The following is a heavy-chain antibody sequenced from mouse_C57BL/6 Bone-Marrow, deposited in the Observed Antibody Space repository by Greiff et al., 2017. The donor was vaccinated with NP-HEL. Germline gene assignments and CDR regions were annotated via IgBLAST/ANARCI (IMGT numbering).Heavy chain of an antibody. J-gene: IGHJ2*01. CDR2: IYPGSGST. D-gene: IGHD1-1*01. Sequence: VQLQQPGAELVKPGASVKMSCKASGYTFTSSWITWVKQRPGKGLEWIGDIYPGSGSTNYNEKFKSKATLTVDTSSSTAYMQLSSLTSEDSAVYYCARWGNYYGSSFFDYWGQGTTLTVSS. CDR3: ARWGNYYGSSFFDY. CDR1: GYTFTSSW. V-gene: IGHV1-55*01.